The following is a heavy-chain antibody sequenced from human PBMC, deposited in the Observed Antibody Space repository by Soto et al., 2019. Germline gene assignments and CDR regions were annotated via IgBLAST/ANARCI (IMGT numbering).Heavy chain of an antibody. J-gene: IGHJ3*02. D-gene: IGHD2-2*01. Sequence: ASVKVSFKASGYTFTSYGISWVRQAPGQGLEWMGWISAYNGNTNYAQKLQGRVTMTTDTSTSTAYMELRSLRSDDTAVYYCARGAVGIVVVPAAMWAFDIWGQGTMVTVSS. CDR3: ARGAVGIVVVPAAMWAFDI. V-gene: IGHV1-18*01. CDR2: ISAYNGNT. CDR1: GYTFTSYG.